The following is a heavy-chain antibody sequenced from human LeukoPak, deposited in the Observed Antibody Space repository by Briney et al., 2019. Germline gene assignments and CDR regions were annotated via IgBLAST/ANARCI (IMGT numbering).Heavy chain of an antibody. Sequence: SETLSLTCTVSGGSISSGDYYWSWIRQPPGKGLEWIGYIYYSGSTYYNPSLKSRVTISVDTSKNQFSLKLSSVTAADTAVYYCARQAVAGSPYFDYWGQGTLVTVSS. CDR2: IYYSGST. CDR3: ARQAVAGSPYFDY. V-gene: IGHV4-30-4*01. CDR1: GGSISSGDYY. J-gene: IGHJ4*02. D-gene: IGHD6-19*01.